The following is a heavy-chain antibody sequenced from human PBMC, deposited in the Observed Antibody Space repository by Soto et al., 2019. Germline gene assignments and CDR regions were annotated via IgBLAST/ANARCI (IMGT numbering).Heavy chain of an antibody. J-gene: IGHJ4*02. CDR2: IYYSGST. V-gene: IGHV4-31*03. CDR1: GGSISSGTYY. Sequence: QVQLQESGPGLVKPSQTLSLTCTVSGGSISSGTYYWSWIRQHPGKGLEWIGYIYYSGSTYYNPSLKSRVTISVDTSKNQSSLKLSSVTAADTAVYYCARTDILTGYYPDYWGQGTLVTVSS. CDR3: ARTDILTGYYPDY. D-gene: IGHD3-9*01.